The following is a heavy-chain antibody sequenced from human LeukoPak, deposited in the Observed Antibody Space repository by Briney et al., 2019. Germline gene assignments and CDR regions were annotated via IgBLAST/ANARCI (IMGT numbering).Heavy chain of an antibody. J-gene: IGHJ6*03. CDR3: ARGSPAYGSGSVPPNYYYYCMDV. D-gene: IGHD3-10*01. V-gene: IGHV1-46*01. Sequence: ASVKVSCKASGYTFTSYYMHWVRQAPGQGLEWMGIINPSGGSTSYAQKFQGRVTMTRDTSTSTVYMELSSLRSEDTAVYYCARGSPAYGSGSVPPNYYYYCMDVWGKGTTVTVSS. CDR1: GYTFTSYY. CDR2: INPSGGST.